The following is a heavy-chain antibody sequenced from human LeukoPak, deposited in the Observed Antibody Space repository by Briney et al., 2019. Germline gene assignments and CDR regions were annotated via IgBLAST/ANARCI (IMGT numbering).Heavy chain of an antibody. CDR2: IYHSGST. Sequence: SETLSLTCTVSGYSISSGYYWGWIRQPPGKGLEWIGSIYHSGSTYYNPSLKSRVTISVDTSKNQFSLKLSSVTAADTAVYYCARTPIGGKDRGDGSYYYFDYWGQGTLVTVSS. D-gene: IGHD1-26*01. CDR1: GYSISSGYY. V-gene: IGHV4-38-2*02. J-gene: IGHJ4*02. CDR3: ARTPIGGKDRGDGSYYYFDY.